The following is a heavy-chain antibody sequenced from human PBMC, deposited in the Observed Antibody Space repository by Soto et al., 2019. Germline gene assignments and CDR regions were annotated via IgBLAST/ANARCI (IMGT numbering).Heavy chain of an antibody. CDR3: AREGDDYCSGTRCFHYYGLDV. CDR2: IEYNAKNR. V-gene: IGHV3-33*05. D-gene: IGHD2-15*01. Sequence: QVQLVESGGGVVQPGTSLRLSCTASGFTFNSYGIHWVRQAPGKGLEWLALIEYNAKNRFYADSVKGRFSISRDNSRNAGYLQVNGLRAEDTAVYYCAREGDDYCSGTRCFHYYGLDVWGQGTTVIVSS. J-gene: IGHJ6*02. CDR1: GFTFNSYG.